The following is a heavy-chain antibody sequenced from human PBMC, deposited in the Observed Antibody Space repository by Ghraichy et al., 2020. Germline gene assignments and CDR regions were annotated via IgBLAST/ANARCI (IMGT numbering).Heavy chain of an antibody. CDR2: IYWNDDK. D-gene: IGHD6-19*01. Sequence: SGPTLVKPTQTLTLTCTFSGFSLSTSGVGVGWIRQPPGKALEWLALIYWNDDKRYSPSLKSRLTITKDTSKNQVVLTMTNMDPVDTATYYCAHRRGWVCAFDIWGQGTMVTVSS. V-gene: IGHV2-5*01. J-gene: IGHJ3*02. CDR3: AHRRGWVCAFDI. CDR1: GFSLSTSGVG.